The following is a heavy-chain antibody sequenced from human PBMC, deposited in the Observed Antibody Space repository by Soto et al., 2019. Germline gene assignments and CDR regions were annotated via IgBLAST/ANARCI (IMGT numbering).Heavy chain of an antibody. CDR2: IYCSGST. D-gene: IGHD5-18*01. V-gene: IGHV4-31*03. CDR1: GGSISSGGYY. Sequence: SETLSLTCTVSGGSISSGGYYWSWIRQHPGKGLEWIGYIYCSGSTYYNPSLKSRVTISVDTSKNQFSLKLSSVTAADTAVYYCAREVGYSYETFFDYWGQGTLVTVSS. J-gene: IGHJ4*02. CDR3: AREVGYSYETFFDY.